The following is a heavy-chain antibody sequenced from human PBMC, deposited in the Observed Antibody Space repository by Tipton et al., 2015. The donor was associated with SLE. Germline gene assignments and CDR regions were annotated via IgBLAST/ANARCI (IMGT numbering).Heavy chain of an antibody. Sequence: SLRLSCAASGFTLSSYWMSWVRQAPGKGLEWVSVIYSGGSSTYYADSVKGRFTISRDNSKNTLYLQMNSLSAGDTAVYYCASGLQHGFDHWGQGLLVVVSS. CDR2: IYSGGSST. D-gene: IGHD1-1*01. J-gene: IGHJ4*02. CDR3: ASGLQHGFDH. CDR1: GFTLSSYW. V-gene: IGHV3-23*03.